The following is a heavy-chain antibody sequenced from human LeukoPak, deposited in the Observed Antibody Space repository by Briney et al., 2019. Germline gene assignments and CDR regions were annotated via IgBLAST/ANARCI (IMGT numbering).Heavy chain of an antibody. J-gene: IGHJ4*02. Sequence: PSETLSLTCAVSGYSVSGDYYWGWIRQPPGKGLEWIGSIYHSGSTYYDPYLKSRVTISLDTPKNHFSLRLTSVTAADTAVYYCARASFDYGSFDYWGQGTVVTVSS. CDR3: ARASFDYGSFDY. D-gene: IGHD3-16*01. CDR2: IYHSGST. CDR1: GYSVSGDYY. V-gene: IGHV4-38-2*01.